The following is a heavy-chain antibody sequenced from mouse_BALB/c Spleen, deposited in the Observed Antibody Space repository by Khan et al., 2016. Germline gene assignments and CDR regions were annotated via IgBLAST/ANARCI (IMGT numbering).Heavy chain of an antibody. D-gene: IGHD1-3*01. J-gene: IGHJ2*03. CDR2: IWAGGST. Sequence: QVQLKESGPGLVAPSQSLSITCTVSGFSLTTYGIHWVRQPPGKGLEWLGIIWAGGSTNYKSALMSRLSISKDNSKNQVFLKMHSLQTDDTAMYSCARDSGSGLYYFDYWGQGTSLTVSS. V-gene: IGHV2-9*02. CDR1: GFSLTTYG. CDR3: ARDSGSGLYYFDY.